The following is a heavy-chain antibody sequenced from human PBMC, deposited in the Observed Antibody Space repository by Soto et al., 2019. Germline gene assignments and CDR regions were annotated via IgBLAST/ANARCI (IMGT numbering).Heavy chain of an antibody. CDR3: ARGPGFDY. CDR1: GYSFTSYG. CDR2: ISAYSGNA. Sequence: ASVKVSCKASGYSFTSYGISWVRQAPGQGLEWMGWISAYSGNANNTQKFQGRVTMTTDTSTSTAFLELRSLRSDDTAVYYCARGPGFDYWGQGTLVTVSS. V-gene: IGHV1-18*01. J-gene: IGHJ4*02.